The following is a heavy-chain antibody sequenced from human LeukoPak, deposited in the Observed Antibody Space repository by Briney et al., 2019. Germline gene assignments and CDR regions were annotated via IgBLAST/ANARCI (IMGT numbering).Heavy chain of an antibody. V-gene: IGHV3-48*04. CDR2: ISSSSSTI. J-gene: IGHJ4*02. D-gene: IGHD1-1*01. CDR1: GFTFSSYS. CDR3: ARGTSDARYYFDY. Sequence: PGGSLRLSCAASGFTFSSYSMNWVRQAPGKGLEWVSHISSSSSTIYYADSVKGRFTISRDNAKNSLYLQMNSLRAEDTALYYCARGTSDARYYFDYWGQGILVTVSS.